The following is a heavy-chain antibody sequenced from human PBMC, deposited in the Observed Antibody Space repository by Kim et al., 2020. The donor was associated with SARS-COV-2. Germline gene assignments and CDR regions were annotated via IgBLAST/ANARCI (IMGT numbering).Heavy chain of an antibody. CDR3: ATTPGGWRFFDF. CDR2: INPSGST. D-gene: IGHD1-1*01. Sequence: SETLSLTCAVYGGSFSGYYWSWIRQSPGKGLEYIGEINPSGSTNYNPSLKSRVAISIDTSKNQFSLRLSSVTAADTAVYYCATTPGGWRFFDFLGQGTL. V-gene: IGHV4-34*01. J-gene: IGHJ4*02. CDR1: GGSFSGYY.